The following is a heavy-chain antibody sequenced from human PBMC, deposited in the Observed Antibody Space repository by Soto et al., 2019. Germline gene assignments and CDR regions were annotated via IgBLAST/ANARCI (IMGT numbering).Heavy chain of an antibody. Sequence: ASVKVSCKASGYTLTSYYMHWVRQAPGQGLEWMGIINPSGGSTSYAQKFQGRVTMTRDTSTSTVYMELSSLRSEDTAVYYCARANFWSAPREGKYYYGMDVWGQGTTVTVSS. V-gene: IGHV1-46*01. CDR2: INPSGGST. CDR1: GYTLTSYY. D-gene: IGHD3-3*01. J-gene: IGHJ6*02. CDR3: ARANFWSAPREGKYYYGMDV.